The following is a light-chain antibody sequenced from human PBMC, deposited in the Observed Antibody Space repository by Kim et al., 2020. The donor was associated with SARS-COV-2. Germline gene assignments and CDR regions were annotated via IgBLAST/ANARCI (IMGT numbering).Light chain of an antibody. CDR1: TGAVTSGHY. CDR2: DTS. V-gene: IGLV7-46*01. CDR3: FLTYIGALV. J-gene: IGLJ2*01. Sequence: QAVVTQEPSLTVSPGATVTLTCGSSTGAVTSGHYPYWFQQKPGQAPRTLIYDTSNKHSWTPARFSGSLLGGKAALTLSGALPEDEAEYYCFLTYIGALVYSGGTQLTVL.